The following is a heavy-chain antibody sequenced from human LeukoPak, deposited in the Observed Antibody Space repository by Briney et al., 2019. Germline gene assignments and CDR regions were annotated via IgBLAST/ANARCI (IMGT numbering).Heavy chain of an antibody. CDR1: GLTFSTYA. CDR2: ISYDGRQN. Sequence: GGSLRLSCAASGLTFSTYAMNWVRQAPGKGLEWVAVISYDGRQNYYADSVKGRFTISRDNSKNTLYLQMNSLRGEDSAAYYCARVYLERLTAGYFDHWGQGTWVTVSP. D-gene: IGHD2-8*01. V-gene: IGHV3-30*04. J-gene: IGHJ4*02. CDR3: ARVYLERLTAGYFDH.